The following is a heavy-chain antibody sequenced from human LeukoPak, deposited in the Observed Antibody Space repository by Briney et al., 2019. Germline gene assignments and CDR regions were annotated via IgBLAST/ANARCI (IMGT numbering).Heavy chain of an antibody. V-gene: IGHV3-23*01. CDR3: VKDWRDEANCGGDCLEY. D-gene: IGHD2-21*02. CDR2: ISDSATNT. CDR1: GFNFYIYT. J-gene: IGHJ4*02. Sequence: PGGSLRLSCAASGFNFYIYTMSWVRQAPGKGLEWVSSISDSATNTYYADSVKGRFTISRDNSKNTLYLQMNSLRAEDTAVYYCVKDWRDEANCGGDCLEYWGQGTLVTVSS.